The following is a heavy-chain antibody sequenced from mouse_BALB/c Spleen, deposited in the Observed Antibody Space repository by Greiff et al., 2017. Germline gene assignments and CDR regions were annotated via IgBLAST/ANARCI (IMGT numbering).Heavy chain of an antibody. CDR2: ILPGSGST. V-gene: IGHV1-9*01. J-gene: IGHJ1*01. Sequence: QVQLKQSGAELMKPGASVKISCKATGYTFSSYWIEWVKQRPGHGLEWIGEILPGSGSTNYNEKFKGKATFTADTSSNTAYMQLSSLTSEDSAVYYCARTFITTVVATNDFDVWGAGTTVTVSS. D-gene: IGHD1-1*01. CDR3: ARTFITTVVATNDFDV. CDR1: GYTFSSYW.